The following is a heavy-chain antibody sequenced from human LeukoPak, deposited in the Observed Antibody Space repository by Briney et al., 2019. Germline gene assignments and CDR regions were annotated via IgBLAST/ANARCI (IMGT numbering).Heavy chain of an antibody. CDR3: ARYMVRGGFYFDY. CDR2: IYYSGST. V-gene: IGHV4-30-4*02. D-gene: IGHD3-10*01. J-gene: IGHJ4*02. Sequence: SETLSLTCTVSGGSISSGDYYWSWIRQPPGKGLEWIGYIYYSGSTYYNPSLKSRVTISVDTSKNQFSLKLSSVTAADTAVYYCARYMVRGGFYFDYWGQGSLVTVSS. CDR1: GGSISSGDYY.